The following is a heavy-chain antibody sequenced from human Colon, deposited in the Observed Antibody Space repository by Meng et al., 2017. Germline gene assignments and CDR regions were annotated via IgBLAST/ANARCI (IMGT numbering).Heavy chain of an antibody. Sequence: GLGELKPQVCHPLACTFSEGASLRYYWTVLLQSAGKGLEWIVRIHIRWRTHYNPSLMNRVTMSVDTSKNHVAVNLTSVTAPDTAVYYCERVGSGSRPFDYWGQGTLVTVSS. CDR1: EGASLRYY. V-gene: IGHV4-4*07. CDR3: ERVGSGSRPFDY. CDR2: IHIRWRT. J-gene: IGHJ4*02. D-gene: IGHD3-10*01.